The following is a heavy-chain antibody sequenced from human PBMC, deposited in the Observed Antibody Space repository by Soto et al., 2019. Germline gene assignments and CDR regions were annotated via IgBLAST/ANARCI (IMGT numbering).Heavy chain of an antibody. Sequence: ESGGGVVQPGRSLRLSCAASRFTFSNYALHWVRQVPGKGLERVAFISSDGSNKYYADSVKGRFTISRDNSKNTLYLQMNSLRAEDTAVYYCARGGIYGRIDYWGQGTLVTVSS. V-gene: IGHV3-30*04. J-gene: IGHJ4*02. D-gene: IGHD3-10*01. CDR1: RFTFSNYA. CDR2: ISSDGSNK. CDR3: ARGGIYGRIDY.